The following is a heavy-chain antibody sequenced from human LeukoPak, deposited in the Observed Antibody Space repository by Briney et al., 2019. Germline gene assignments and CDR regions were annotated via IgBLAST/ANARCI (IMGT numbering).Heavy chain of an antibody. V-gene: IGHV3-48*01. CDR3: ARPTSSGSINS. Sequence: GGSLRLSCAASGFTFNDYDMHWVRQAPGKGLEWVSFITGGGVTTSYADSVKGRFTISRDSAKHSLFLQMNSLRAEDTAVYYCARPTSSGSINSWGQGTLVTVSS. D-gene: IGHD6-19*01. CDR1: GFTFNDYD. J-gene: IGHJ4*02. CDR2: ITGGGVTT.